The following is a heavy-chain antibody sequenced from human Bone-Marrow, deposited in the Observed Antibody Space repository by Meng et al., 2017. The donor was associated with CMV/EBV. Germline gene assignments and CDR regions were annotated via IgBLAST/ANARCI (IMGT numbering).Heavy chain of an antibody. J-gene: IGHJ4*02. CDR3: ARLARYCTNTDNCFDY. CDR1: GYRFTKYG. D-gene: IGHD2-8*01. CDR2: ISAYNGNA. Sequence: ASVKVSCKASGYRFTKYGISWVRQAPGQGLEWMGWISAYNGNADYAQKLQGRVTMTTDTSTTTAYMELRSLRSDDTAMYYCARLARYCTNTDNCFDYWGQGTLVTFSS. V-gene: IGHV1-18*01.